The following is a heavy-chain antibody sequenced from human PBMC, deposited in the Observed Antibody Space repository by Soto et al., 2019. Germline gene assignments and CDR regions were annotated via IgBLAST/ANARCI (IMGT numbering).Heavy chain of an antibody. D-gene: IGHD2-2*01. J-gene: IGHJ6*02. Sequence: QVQLVQSGAEVKKPGSSVKVSCKASGGTFSSYAISWVRQAPGQGLEWMGGIISISGTANYAQKFQGRVTITADESTSTAYMELRSRRSEDTAVYYCPRSQGSSTSLEIYYYYYYGIDVWGQGTTVTVSS. CDR1: GGTFSSYA. CDR3: PRSQGSSTSLEIYYYYYYGIDV. CDR2: IISISGTA. V-gene: IGHV1-69*01.